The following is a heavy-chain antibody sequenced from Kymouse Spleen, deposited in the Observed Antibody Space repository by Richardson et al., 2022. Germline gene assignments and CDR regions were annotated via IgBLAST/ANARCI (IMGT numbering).Heavy chain of an antibody. CDR2: INSDGSST. J-gene: IGHJ4*02. D-gene: IGHD6-6*01. CDR3: ARDGSSIAARRHFDY. Sequence: EVQLVESGGGLVQPGGSLRLSCAASGFTFSSYWMHWVRQAPGKGLVWVSRINSDGSSTSYADSVKGRFTISRDNAKNTLYLQMNSLRAEDTAVYYCARDGSSIAARRHFDYWGQGTLVTVSS. V-gene: IGHV3-74*01. CDR1: GFTFSSYW.